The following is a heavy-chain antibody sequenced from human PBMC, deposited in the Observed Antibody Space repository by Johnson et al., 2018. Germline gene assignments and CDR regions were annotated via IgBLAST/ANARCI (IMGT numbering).Heavy chain of an antibody. CDR1: GFTFSSYG. CDR3: AKGMPWNYRDAFDI. V-gene: IGHV3-30*18. J-gene: IGHJ3*02. D-gene: IGHD1-7*01. Sequence: VQLVESGGGVVQPGRSLRLSCAASGFTFSSYGMHWVRQAPGKGLEWVAVISYDGSNKYYADSVKGRFTISRDNSKNTLYLQMNSLRAEDTAVYYCAKGMPWNYRDAFDIWGQGTMVTVSS. CDR2: ISYDGSNK.